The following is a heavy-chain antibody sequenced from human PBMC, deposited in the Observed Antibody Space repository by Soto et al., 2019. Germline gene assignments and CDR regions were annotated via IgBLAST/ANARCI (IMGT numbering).Heavy chain of an antibody. CDR1: GFTFSSYA. D-gene: IGHD4-17*01. Sequence: GGSLRLSCAASGFTFSSYAMSWVRQAPGKGLEWVSAISGSGGSTYYADSVKGRFTISRDNSKNTLYLQMNSLRAEDTAVYYCANGVYGDYASLDYWGQGTLVTVSS. V-gene: IGHV3-23*01. J-gene: IGHJ4*02. CDR3: ANGVYGDYASLDY. CDR2: ISGSGGST.